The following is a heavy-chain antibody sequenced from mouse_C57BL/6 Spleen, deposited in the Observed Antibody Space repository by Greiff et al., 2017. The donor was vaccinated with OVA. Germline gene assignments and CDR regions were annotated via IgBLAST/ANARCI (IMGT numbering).Heavy chain of an antibody. V-gene: IGHV1-66*01. Sequence: QVQLQQSGPELVKPGASVKISCKASGYSFTSYYIHWVKQRPGQGLEWIGWIYPGSGNTKYNEKFKGKATLTADTSSSTAYMQLSSLTSEDSAVYYCARGGGTTVVAPYYFDYWGQGTTLTVSS. D-gene: IGHD1-1*01. CDR2: IYPGSGNT. CDR1: GYSFTSYY. J-gene: IGHJ2*01. CDR3: ARGGGTTVVAPYYFDY.